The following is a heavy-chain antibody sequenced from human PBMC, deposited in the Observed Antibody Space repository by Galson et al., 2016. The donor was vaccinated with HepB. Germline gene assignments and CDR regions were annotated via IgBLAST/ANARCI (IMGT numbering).Heavy chain of an antibody. CDR2: FDPDDGET. Sequence: SVKVSCKVSGYTLTELSMHWVRQAPGKGLEWMGGFDPDDGETIYAQKFQGRVTMTEDTSTDTAYMELSSLSSEDTAVYYCATDMRSGIVATISYAFDIWCQGTMVTVSS. J-gene: IGHJ3*02. V-gene: IGHV1-24*01. CDR1: GYTLTELS. D-gene: IGHD5-12*01. CDR3: ATDMRSGIVATISYAFDI.